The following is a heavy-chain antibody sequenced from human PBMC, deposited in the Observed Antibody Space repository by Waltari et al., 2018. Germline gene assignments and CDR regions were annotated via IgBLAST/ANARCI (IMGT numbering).Heavy chain of an antibody. Sequence: SSYGMHWVRQAPGKGLEWVAVISYDGSNKYYADSVKGRFTISRDNSKNTLYLQMNSLRAEDTAVYYCAKRYYDSSGYWGAFDIWGQGTMVTVSS. J-gene: IGHJ3*02. CDR2: ISYDGSNK. CDR1: SSYG. D-gene: IGHD3-22*01. CDR3: AKRYYDSSGYWGAFDI. V-gene: IGHV3-30*18.